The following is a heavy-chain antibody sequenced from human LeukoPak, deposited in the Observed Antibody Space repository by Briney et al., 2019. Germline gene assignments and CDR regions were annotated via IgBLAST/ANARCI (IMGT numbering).Heavy chain of an antibody. V-gene: IGHV3-9*01. CDR2: ISWNSGSI. CDR3: AKPMGVVGWLQPFDY. Sequence: GGSLRLSCAASGFTFSSYGMHWVRQAPGKGLEWVSGISWNSGSIGYADSVKGRFTISRDNAKNSLYLQMNSLRAEDTALYYCAKPMGVVGWLQPFDYWGQGTLVTVSS. CDR1: GFTFSSYG. J-gene: IGHJ4*02. D-gene: IGHD5-24*01.